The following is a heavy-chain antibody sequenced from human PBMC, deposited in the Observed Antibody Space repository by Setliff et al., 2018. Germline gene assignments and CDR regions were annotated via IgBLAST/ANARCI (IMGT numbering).Heavy chain of an antibody. CDR2: ISVYNGKT. CDR1: GYTFTSYG. J-gene: IGHJ4*02. D-gene: IGHD4-17*01. Sequence: ASVKVSCKASGYTFTSYGFSWVRQAPGQGLEWMGWISVYNGKTKYAQKFQGRVTMTTDTSTRTAYMELSSLRSEDTAVYYCARGTVDYDYWGQGTLVTVSS. V-gene: IGHV1-18*01. CDR3: ARGTVDYDY.